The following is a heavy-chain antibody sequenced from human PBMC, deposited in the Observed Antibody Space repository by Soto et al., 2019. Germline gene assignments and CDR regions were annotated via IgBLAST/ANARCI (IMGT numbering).Heavy chain of an antibody. Sequence: GGSLRLSCAASGFTFSSYAMHWVRQAPGKGLEWVAVISYDGSNKYYADSVKGRFTISRDNSKNTLYLQMNSLRAEDTAVYYCARVGYDSSGSLYYFAYWGQGTLVTVS. D-gene: IGHD3-22*01. J-gene: IGHJ4*02. CDR1: GFTFSSYA. CDR3: ARVGYDSSGSLYYFAY. CDR2: ISYDGSNK. V-gene: IGHV3-30-3*01.